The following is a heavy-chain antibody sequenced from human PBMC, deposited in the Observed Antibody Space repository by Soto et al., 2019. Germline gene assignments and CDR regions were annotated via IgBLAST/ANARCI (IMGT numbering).Heavy chain of an antibody. CDR2: ISGSGGST. Sequence: LGLSCTPSGFASISYAMSCVRPAPRKGLEWVSAISGSGGSTYYADSVKGRFTISRDNSKNTLYLQMNSLRAEDTAVYYCAKGGYYDSSGTTKDPNWFDPWGQGTMVTVSS. CDR1: GFASISYA. V-gene: IGHV3-23*01. D-gene: IGHD3-22*01. CDR3: AKGGYYDSSGTTKDPNWFDP. J-gene: IGHJ5*02.